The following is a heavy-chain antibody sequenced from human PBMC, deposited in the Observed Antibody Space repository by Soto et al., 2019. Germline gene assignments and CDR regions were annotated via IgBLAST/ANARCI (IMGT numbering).Heavy chain of an antibody. V-gene: IGHV2-5*02. J-gene: IGHJ4*02. CDR3: AHTHPAKWLVVFDW. CDR1: GFSLSTSGVG. D-gene: IGHD6-19*01. Sequence: QITLRESGPTLVEPTQTLTLTCTFSGFSLSTSGVGVGWIRQPPGKALDWLALIYWDGDIRYSASLKSRLTITKDTSKNPVVLTMTNMDPVDTATYYCAHTHPAKWLVVFDWWGQGTLVTVSS. CDR2: IYWDGDI.